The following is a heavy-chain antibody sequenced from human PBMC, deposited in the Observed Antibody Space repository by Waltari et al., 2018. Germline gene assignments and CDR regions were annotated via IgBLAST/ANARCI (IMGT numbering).Heavy chain of an antibody. CDR3: ARDPEGALNWFDP. V-gene: IGHV4-38-2*02. D-gene: IGHD1-26*01. CDR1: GYSISSGYY. Sequence: QVQLQESGPGLVKPSETLSLTCAVSGYSISSGYYWGWIRQPPGKGLEWIGSIYHSGSTDYNPALKSRVTISVDTSKNQFPLKLSSVTAADTAVYYCARDPEGALNWFDPWGQGTLVTVSS. J-gene: IGHJ5*02. CDR2: IYHSGST.